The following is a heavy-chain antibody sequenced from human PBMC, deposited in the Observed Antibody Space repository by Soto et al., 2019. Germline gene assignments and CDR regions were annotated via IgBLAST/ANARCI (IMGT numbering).Heavy chain of an antibody. J-gene: IGHJ4*02. Sequence: QVQLVESGGGVVQPGRSLTLSCAASGFTLRNYAMHWVRQAPGKGLEWVATISYDGDNKYYTDSVKGPFTISRDNSKNTLYLQMNSLKIEDTAVYYCLPRWSSWGQGTLVTVSS. D-gene: IGHD3-10*01. CDR3: LPRWSS. CDR2: ISYDGDNK. V-gene: IGHV3-30-3*01. CDR1: GFTLRNYA.